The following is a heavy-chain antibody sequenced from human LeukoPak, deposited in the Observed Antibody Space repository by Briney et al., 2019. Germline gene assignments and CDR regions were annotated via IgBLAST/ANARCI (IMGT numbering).Heavy chain of an antibody. CDR3: ARAVMTTVTTEGEWFDP. V-gene: IGHV4-59*08. CDR1: GGSISSYY. CDR2: IYYSGST. D-gene: IGHD4-17*01. Sequence: PSETLSLTCTVSGGSISSYYWSWIRQPPGKGLEWIGYIYYSGSTNYNPSLKSRVTISGDTSKNQFSLKLSSVTAADTAVYYCARAVMTTVTTEGEWFDPWGQGTLVTVSS. J-gene: IGHJ5*02.